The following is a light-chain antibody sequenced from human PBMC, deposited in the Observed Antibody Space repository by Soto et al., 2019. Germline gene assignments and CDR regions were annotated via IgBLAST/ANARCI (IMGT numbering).Light chain of an antibody. CDR2: GDN. J-gene: IGLJ2*01. CDR3: CSYAGSYTYVV. Sequence: QSVVTQPPSASGTPGQRVTISCSGSSSNIGSNTVTWYQQLPGTAPKLLIYGDNQWPSGVPDRFSGSKSGTSASLAISGLQSEDEADYYCCSYAGSYTYVVFGGGTKLTVL. V-gene: IGLV1-44*01. CDR1: SSNIGSNT.